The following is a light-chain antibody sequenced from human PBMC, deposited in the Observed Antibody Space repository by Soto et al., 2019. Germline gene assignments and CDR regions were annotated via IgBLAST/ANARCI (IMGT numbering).Light chain of an antibody. J-gene: IGKJ4*02. CDR1: QSVNNY. Sequence: EIVLKQSPGTLSLSPGERATLSCRASQSVNNYLAWYQQKPGQSPRLLIFDATNRATSIPARFSGSGSGTDFTLTITSLGAEDFGVYCCQQRGNWPWLTYGGGTRVEIK. V-gene: IGKV3-11*01. CDR3: QQRGNWPWLT. CDR2: DAT.